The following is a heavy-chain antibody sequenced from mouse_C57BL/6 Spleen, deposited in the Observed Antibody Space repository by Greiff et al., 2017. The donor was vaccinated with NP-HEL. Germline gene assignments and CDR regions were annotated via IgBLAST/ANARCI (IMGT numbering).Heavy chain of an antibody. J-gene: IGHJ3*01. V-gene: IGHV2-6*03. CDR2: IWSDGST. D-gene: IGHD2-3*01. CDR3: AREEDGYYEGFAY. CDR1: GFSLTSYG. Sequence: VKLMESGPGLVAPSQSLSITCTVSGFSLTSYGVHWVRQPPGKGLEWLVVIWSDGSTTYNSALKSRLSISKDNSKSQVFLKMNSLQTDDTAMYYCAREEDGYYEGFAYWGQGTLVTVSA.